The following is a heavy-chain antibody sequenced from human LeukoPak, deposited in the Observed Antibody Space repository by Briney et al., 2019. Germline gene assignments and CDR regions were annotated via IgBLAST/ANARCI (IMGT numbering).Heavy chain of an antibody. V-gene: IGHV1-2*02. Sequence: ASVKVSCRASGYTFTGNYIHWVRQAPGQGLEWVGWINPKGGRTNYAQRFQDRVTMTRDTSISTAYMDLSSLRSDDTAVYYCARVIGGSSGDFWGQGTLVTVSS. CDR3: ARVIGGSSGDF. J-gene: IGHJ4*02. D-gene: IGHD2-15*01. CDR1: GYTFTGNY. CDR2: INPKGGRT.